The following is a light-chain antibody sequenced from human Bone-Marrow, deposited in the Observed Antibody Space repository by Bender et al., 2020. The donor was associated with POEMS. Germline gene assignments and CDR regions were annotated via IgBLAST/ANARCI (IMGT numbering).Light chain of an antibody. Sequence: QSALTQPPSASGSPGQSVTISCTGTRSDIGGYEYVSWYRQDPGKAPQLIVYDVTQRPSGVPPRFSGSKSGNMASLTISGLQAADEADYYCSSYAGRTVVFGGGTRLTVL. J-gene: IGLJ2*01. CDR2: DVT. CDR1: RSDIGGYEY. V-gene: IGLV2-8*01. CDR3: SSYAGRTVV.